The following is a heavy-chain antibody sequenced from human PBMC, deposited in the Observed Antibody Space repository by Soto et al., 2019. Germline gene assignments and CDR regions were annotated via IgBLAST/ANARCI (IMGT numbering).Heavy chain of an antibody. D-gene: IGHD3-10*01. J-gene: IGHJ6*02. V-gene: IGHV3-21*01. CDR3: ARGITMVRGVQRNYYGMDI. CDR2: ISSSGSST. CDR1: GFTLSSDS. Sequence: PGGSLRLSCAASGFTLSSDSMNWVRRVPGKGLEWVSSISSSGSSTYYADSVKGRFTMSRDNAKNSLYLQMSSLRAEDTAVYYCARGITMVRGVQRNYYGMDIWGRGTTVTVSS.